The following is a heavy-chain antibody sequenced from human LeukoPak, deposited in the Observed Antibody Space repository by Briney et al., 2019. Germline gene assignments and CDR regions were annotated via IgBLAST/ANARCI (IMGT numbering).Heavy chain of an antibody. V-gene: IGHV3-30*04. CDR2: ISYDGSNK. Sequence: GGSLRLSCAASGFTFSSYAMHWVRQAPGKGLEWGAVISYDGSNKYYADSVKGRFTISRDNSKNTLYLQMNSLRAEDTAVYYCARGVLVGAIGWFDPWGQGTLVTVSS. CDR3: ARGVLVGAIGWFDP. CDR1: GFTFSSYA. J-gene: IGHJ5*02. D-gene: IGHD1-26*01.